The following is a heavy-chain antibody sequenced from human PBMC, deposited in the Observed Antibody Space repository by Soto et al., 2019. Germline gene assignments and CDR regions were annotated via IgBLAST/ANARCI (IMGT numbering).Heavy chain of an antibody. J-gene: IGHJ4*02. CDR3: AREGDYYDSSGYYSLPFDY. Sequence: PSETLSLTCAVYGGSFSGYYWSWIRQPPGKGLEWIGEINHSGSTNYNPSLKSRVTISVDTSKNQFSLKLSSVTAADTAVYYCAREGDYYDSSGYYSLPFDYWGQGTLVTVSS. D-gene: IGHD3-22*01. CDR1: GGSFSGYY. CDR2: INHSGST. V-gene: IGHV4-34*01.